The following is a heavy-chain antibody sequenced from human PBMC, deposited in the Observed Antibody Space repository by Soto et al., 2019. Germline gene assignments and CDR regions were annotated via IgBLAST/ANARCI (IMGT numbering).Heavy chain of an antibody. J-gene: IGHJ4*02. V-gene: IGHV1-18*01. D-gene: IGHD2-8*01. CDR1: GYTFTSYG. Sequence: QVQLVQSGTEVKKPGASVKVSCKASGYTFTSYGISWVRQAPGQGLEWMGWISAYNGNTNYAQKLQGRVTMTTDTSTSAAYMELRSLRSDDTAVYYCARDTDCTNGACYIGYWGQGTLVTVSS. CDR2: ISAYNGNT. CDR3: ARDTDCTNGACYIGY.